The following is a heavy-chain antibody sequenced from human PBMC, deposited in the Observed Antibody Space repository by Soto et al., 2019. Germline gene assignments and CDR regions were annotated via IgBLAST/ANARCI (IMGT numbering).Heavy chain of an antibody. J-gene: IGHJ4*02. Sequence: QITLKESGPTLVKPTQTLTLTCTFSGFSLSTSGMGVGWIRQPPGKALEWLAVIYWDDDKQYRPSLRSRLTITHDTPKIQVVLTMTNVDPEDTATYYCAHLISRGINHYFDYWGQGSLVTVSS. CDR3: AHLISRGINHYFDY. CDR2: IYWDDDK. CDR1: GFSLSTSGMG. V-gene: IGHV2-5*02. D-gene: IGHD2-21*01.